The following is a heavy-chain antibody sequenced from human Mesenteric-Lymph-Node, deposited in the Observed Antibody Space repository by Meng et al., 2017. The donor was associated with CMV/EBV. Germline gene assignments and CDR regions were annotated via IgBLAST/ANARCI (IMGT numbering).Heavy chain of an antibody. V-gene: IGHV3-23*01. J-gene: IGHJ4*02. D-gene: IGHD6-6*01. CDR3: ARAAARHYFDY. CDR2: ISDSGSST. CDR1: GFTFSSYA. Sequence: GESLKISCAASGFTFSSYAMSWVRQAPGKGLEWVSVISDSGSSTHYGDSVKGRFTISRDNSKNMLSLQMNNLRVDDTAVYYCARAAARHYFDYWGQGTLVTVSS.